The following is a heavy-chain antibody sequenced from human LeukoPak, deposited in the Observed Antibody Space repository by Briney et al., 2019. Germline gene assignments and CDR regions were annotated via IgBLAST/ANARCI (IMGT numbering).Heavy chain of an antibody. D-gene: IGHD3-10*01. CDR2: IGTAGDT. CDR1: GFTFDDYA. Sequence: PGGSLRLSCAASGFTFDDYAMHWVRQAPGKGLEWVSAIGTAGDTYYPGSVKGRFTISRENAKNSLYLQMNSLRAGDTAVYYCARVTSLYASGADAFDIWGQGTMVTVSS. V-gene: IGHV3-13*01. CDR3: ARVTSLYASGADAFDI. J-gene: IGHJ3*02.